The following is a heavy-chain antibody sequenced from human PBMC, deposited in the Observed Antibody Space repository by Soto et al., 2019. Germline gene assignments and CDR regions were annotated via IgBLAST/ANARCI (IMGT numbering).Heavy chain of an antibody. D-gene: IGHD1-26*01. CDR3: ARGRGTYYYYGVDV. CDR2: IYYSGST. V-gene: IGHV4-59*12. J-gene: IGHJ6*02. CDR1: GGLISSYY. Sequence: SLTSTVSGGLISSYYWSWIGRPPGKGLEWIGYIYYSGSTNYNPSLKRRVTISVDTSKNQFSLRVSSVTAADPAVFYCARGRGTYYYYGVDVWGQGTSVTVSS.